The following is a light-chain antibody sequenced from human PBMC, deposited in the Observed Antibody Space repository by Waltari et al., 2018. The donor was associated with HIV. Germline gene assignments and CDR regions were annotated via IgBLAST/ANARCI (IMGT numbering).Light chain of an antibody. CDR2: LNSDGSH. CDR3: QTWNTDTWV. V-gene: IGLV4-69*01. J-gene: IGLJ3*02. Sequence: QLVLTQSPSASASLGASVKLTCTLSSRHSNYAIAWHQQQPEKGPRFLMKLNSDGSHTKGDGIPDRFSGSSSGTERYLTISNLQSEDDPDYYCQTWNTDTWVFAGGTKLTVL. CDR1: SRHSNYA.